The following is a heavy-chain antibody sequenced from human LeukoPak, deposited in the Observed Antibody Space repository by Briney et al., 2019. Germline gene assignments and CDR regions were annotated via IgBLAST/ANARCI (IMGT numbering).Heavy chain of an antibody. J-gene: IGHJ4*02. V-gene: IGHV4-61*02. D-gene: IGHD3-22*01. CDR1: GGSISSGDSY. CDR3: ARGRGLRYYDSSGFDY. CDR2: IYHSGST. Sequence: SQTLSLTCTVSGGSISSGDSYWNWIRQPAGKGLEWIGSIYHSGSTYYNPSLKSRVTISVDTSKNQFSLKLSSVTAADTAVYYCARGRGLRYYDSSGFDYWGQGTLVTVSS.